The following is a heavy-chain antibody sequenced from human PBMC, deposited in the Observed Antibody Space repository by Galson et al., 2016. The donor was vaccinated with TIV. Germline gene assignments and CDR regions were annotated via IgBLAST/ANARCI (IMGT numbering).Heavy chain of an antibody. CDR3: ARGNPVAGRGIDY. CDR2: IISISGTA. J-gene: IGHJ4*02. V-gene: IGHV1-69*05. D-gene: IGHD6-19*01. CDR1: GGTFRSYV. Sequence: SVKVSCKASGGTFRSYVVTWVRQAPGQGLEWMGGIISISGTANYAQKFQGRLTITTDESTSTSYIELTSLTSEDTAIYYCARGNPVAGRGIDYWGQGTLVTVSS.